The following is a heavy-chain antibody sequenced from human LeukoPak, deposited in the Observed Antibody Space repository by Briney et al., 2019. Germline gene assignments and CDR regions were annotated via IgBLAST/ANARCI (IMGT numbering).Heavy chain of an antibody. Sequence: PGGSLRLSCATSGFTFSSYWMHWVRQAPGKRLVRVSRINSDGSSTSYADSVKGRFTISRDNAKNTLYLQMNSLRAEDTAVYYCTTVTTFYYYGMDVWGQGTTVTVSS. CDR2: INSDGSST. CDR1: GFTFSSYW. J-gene: IGHJ6*02. V-gene: IGHV3-74*01. D-gene: IGHD4-17*01. CDR3: TTVTTFYYYGMDV.